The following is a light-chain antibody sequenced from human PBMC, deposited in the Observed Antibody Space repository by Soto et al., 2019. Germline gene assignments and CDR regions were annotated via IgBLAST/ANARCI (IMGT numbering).Light chain of an antibody. CDR2: DVS. CDR3: CSYTTTSPYV. Sequence: QSVLTEPSSVSESPGQSITISCTGTSSDVGAYEYVSWYQQHPGRPPKLVIYDVSYRPSEVSNRFSGSKSGNTASLTISGLQAEDEADYFCCSYTTTSPYVFGTGTKVTVL. CDR1: SSDVGAYEY. J-gene: IGLJ1*01. V-gene: IGLV2-14*03.